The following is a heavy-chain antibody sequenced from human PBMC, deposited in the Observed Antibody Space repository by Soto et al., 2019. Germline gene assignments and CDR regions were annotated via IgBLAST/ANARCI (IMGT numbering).Heavy chain of an antibody. CDR1: GLTFSTFG. Sequence: HPGGSLRLSCAASGLTFSTFGMHWVRQSSGKGLEWVARLSYDGSNKYYADSVKGRFTISRDNSKNTLFLQMNGLRAEDTAVYYCAKDRYSSGSNYFDHWGQGTQVTVSS. V-gene: IGHV3-30*18. CDR3: AKDRYSSGSNYFDH. D-gene: IGHD6-19*01. J-gene: IGHJ4*02. CDR2: LSYDGSNK.